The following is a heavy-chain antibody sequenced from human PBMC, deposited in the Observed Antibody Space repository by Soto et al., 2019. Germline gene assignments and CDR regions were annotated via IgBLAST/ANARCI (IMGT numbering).Heavy chain of an antibody. V-gene: IGHV4-4*02. Sequence: QVQLQESGPGLVKPSGTLSLTCAVSSGSISSSNWWSWVRQPPGKGLEWIGEIYHSGSTNYNPSLQSRVTISVDKSKNQFYLKLSSVTAADTAVYYCAREGCSGGSCYGFFDPWGQGTLVTVSS. J-gene: IGHJ5*02. D-gene: IGHD2-15*01. CDR3: AREGCSGGSCYGFFDP. CDR2: IYHSGST. CDR1: SGSISSSNW.